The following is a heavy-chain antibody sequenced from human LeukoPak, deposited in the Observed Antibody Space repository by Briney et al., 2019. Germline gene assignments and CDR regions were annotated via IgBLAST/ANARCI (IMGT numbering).Heavy chain of an antibody. CDR1: GGTFSSYA. CDR3: ARDRTSGWYHFDFDY. Sequence: SVKVSCKASGGTFSSYAISWVRQAPGQGLEWMGGIIPIFGTANYAQKFQGRVTITADESTSTAYMELSSLRSEDTAVYYCARDRTSGWYHFDFDYWGQGTLVTASS. D-gene: IGHD6-19*01. J-gene: IGHJ4*02. V-gene: IGHV1-69*01. CDR2: IIPIFGTA.